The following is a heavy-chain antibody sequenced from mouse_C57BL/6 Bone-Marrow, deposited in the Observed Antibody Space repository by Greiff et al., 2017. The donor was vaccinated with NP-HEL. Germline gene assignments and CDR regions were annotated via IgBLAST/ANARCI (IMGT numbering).Heavy chain of an antibody. J-gene: IGHJ4*01. Sequence: QVQLKDSGAELVKPGASVKMSCKASGYTFTTYPIEWMKQNHGKSLEWIGNFHPYNDDTKYNEKFKGKATLTVEKSSSTVYLELSRLTSDDSAVYYCAVGIPRGYYAMDYWGQGTSVTVSS. D-gene: IGHD3-1*01. V-gene: IGHV1-47*01. CDR2: FHPYNDDT. CDR1: GYTFTTYP. CDR3: AVGIPRGYYAMDY.